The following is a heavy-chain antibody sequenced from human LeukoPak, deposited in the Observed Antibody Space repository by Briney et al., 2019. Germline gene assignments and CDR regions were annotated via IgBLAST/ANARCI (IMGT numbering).Heavy chain of an antibody. D-gene: IGHD3-10*01. CDR3: AKGVRCGEAPYSCFDP. Sequence: GGSLRLSCAASGFSFITYAMSCVRQAPGKGLEWVSAISSSGGSTYYADSVKGRFTISRDNSKNTLYLQMSSLRAEDTAVYYCAKGVRCGEAPYSCFDPWGQGTLVTVSS. CDR2: ISSSGGST. V-gene: IGHV3-23*01. CDR1: GFSFITYA. J-gene: IGHJ5*02.